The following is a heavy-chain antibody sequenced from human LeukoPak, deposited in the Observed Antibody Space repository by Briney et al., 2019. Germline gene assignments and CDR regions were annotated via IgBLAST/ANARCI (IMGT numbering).Heavy chain of an antibody. V-gene: IGHV1-69*06. CDR3: ARVTGGLEMATIIVFDY. CDR2: IIPIFGTA. J-gene: IGHJ4*02. CDR1: GGTFSSYA. D-gene: IGHD5-24*01. Sequence: GASVKVSCKASGGTFSSYAISWVRQAPGQGLEWMGGIIPIFGTANYAQKFQGRVAITADKSTSTAYMELSRLRSDDTAVYYCARVTGGLEMATIIVFDYWGQGTLVTVSS.